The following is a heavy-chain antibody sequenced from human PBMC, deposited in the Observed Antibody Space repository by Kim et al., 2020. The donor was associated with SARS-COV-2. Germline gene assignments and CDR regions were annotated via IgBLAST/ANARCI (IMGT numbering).Heavy chain of an antibody. V-gene: IGHV3-21*01. D-gene: IGHD2-2*01. Sequence: DAGKGRFTISRDNAKNSLYLQMNSLRAEGTAVYYCASDQLLGIEAGMDVWGQGTTVTVSS. J-gene: IGHJ6*02. CDR3: ASDQLLGIEAGMDV.